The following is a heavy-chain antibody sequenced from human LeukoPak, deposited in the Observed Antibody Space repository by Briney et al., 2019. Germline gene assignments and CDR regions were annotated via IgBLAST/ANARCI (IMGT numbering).Heavy chain of an antibody. V-gene: IGHV4-38-2*02. CDR2: IHHSGDRFESGST. CDR1: GYSISNTYY. CDR3: ARNASSGFFDD. J-gene: IGHJ4*02. D-gene: IGHD6-25*01. Sequence: SETLSLTCTVSGYSISNTYYWGWIRQSPGKGLEWIGSIHHSGDRFESGSTHYNPSLRSRVTVSADTSKNQFSLTLSSVTAADTAVYFCARNASSGFFDDWGQGTLVTVSS.